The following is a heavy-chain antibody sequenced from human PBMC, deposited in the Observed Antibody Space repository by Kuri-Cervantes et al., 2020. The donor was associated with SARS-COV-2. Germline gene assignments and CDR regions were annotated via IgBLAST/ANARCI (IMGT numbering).Heavy chain of an antibody. CDR3: ARGEGAAPDLDAFDI. Sequence: ASVKVSCKASGYTFTSYGISWVRQAPGQGLEWMGWISAYNGNTNYAQKLQGRVTMTTDTSTGTAYMELRSLRSDDTAVYYCARGEGAAPDLDAFDIWGQGTMVTVSS. CDR2: ISAYNGNT. D-gene: IGHD1-26*01. J-gene: IGHJ3*02. CDR1: GYTFTSYG. V-gene: IGHV1-18*01.